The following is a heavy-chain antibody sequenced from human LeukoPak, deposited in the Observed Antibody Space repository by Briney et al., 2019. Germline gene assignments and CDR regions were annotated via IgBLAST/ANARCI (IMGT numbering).Heavy chain of an antibody. CDR2: MNPNSGNT. CDR1: GYTFTSYD. J-gene: IGHJ3*02. D-gene: IGHD3-22*01. V-gene: IGHV1-8*01. Sequence: ASVKVSCKASGYTFTSYDINWVRQATGQGLEWMGWMNPNSGNTGYAQKFQGRITMTRNTSTSTAYMELSGLRSEDTAVYYCARSRTSYDSSGYYLGHAFDIWGQGTMVTVSS. CDR3: ARSRTSYDSSGYYLGHAFDI.